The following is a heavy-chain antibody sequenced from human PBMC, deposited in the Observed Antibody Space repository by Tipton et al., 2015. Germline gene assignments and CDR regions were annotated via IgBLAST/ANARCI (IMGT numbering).Heavy chain of an antibody. CDR1: GGSISTYS. CDR3: ARGDFWSGSPTPWFDS. D-gene: IGHD3-3*01. J-gene: IGHJ5*01. CDR2: IYSSGRT. Sequence: TLSLTCTVSGGSISTYSWNWIRQPPGRGLEWIGYIYSSGRTNYNPSLKSRVTISVDKSTNQFSLNLSSVTAADTAVYYCARGDFWSGSPTPWFDSWGQGTLVTVSS. V-gene: IGHV4-59*12.